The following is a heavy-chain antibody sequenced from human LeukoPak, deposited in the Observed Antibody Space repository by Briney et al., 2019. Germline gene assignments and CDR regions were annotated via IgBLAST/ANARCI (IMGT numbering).Heavy chain of an antibody. CDR2: ISYGGSSS. Sequence: PGGSLRLSCAASGFTFSGHAMVWVRQGPGKGLEWVSSISYGGSSSVYADSVMGRFAISRDNSKNTVDLQINSLRYEDTAIYYCAKDWGQRGVGASLGHWGQGTLVIVSS. J-gene: IGHJ4*02. CDR1: GFTFSGHA. CDR3: AKDWGQRGVGASLGH. D-gene: IGHD1-26*01. V-gene: IGHV3-30*18.